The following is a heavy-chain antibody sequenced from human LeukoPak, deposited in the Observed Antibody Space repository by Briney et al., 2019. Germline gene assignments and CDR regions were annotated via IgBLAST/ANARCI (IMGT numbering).Heavy chain of an antibody. V-gene: IGHV4-34*01. Sequence: PSETLSLTCAVYGGSFSGYYWSWIRQPPRKGLEWIGEINHSGSTNYNPSLKSRVTISGDTSKNQSSLNLSSVTPADTAVYYWAGGRSSSSSLEYYYYMDVWGKGTTVTVSS. CDR1: GGSFSGYY. CDR2: INHSGST. D-gene: IGHD2-2*01. CDR3: AGGRSSSSSLEYYYYMDV. J-gene: IGHJ6*03.